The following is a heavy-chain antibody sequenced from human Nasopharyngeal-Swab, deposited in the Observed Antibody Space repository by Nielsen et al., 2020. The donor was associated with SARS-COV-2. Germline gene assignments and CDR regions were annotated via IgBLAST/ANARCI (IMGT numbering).Heavy chain of an antibody. CDR3: ARSQYSGSYRFDY. CDR2: ISSSSSYI. V-gene: IGHV3-21*01. D-gene: IGHD1-26*01. Sequence: SLKISCAASGFTFSSYSMNWVRQAPGKGLEWVSSISSSSSYIYYADSVKGRFTISRDNAKNSLYLQMNSLRAEDTAVYYCARSQYSGSYRFDYWGQGTLVTVSS. J-gene: IGHJ4*02. CDR1: GFTFSSYS.